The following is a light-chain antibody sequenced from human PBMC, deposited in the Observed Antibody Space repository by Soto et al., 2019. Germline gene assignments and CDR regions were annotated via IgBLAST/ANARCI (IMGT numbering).Light chain of an antibody. Sequence: ETVLTQSPVTLSLSPGERATLSCRASESVGSYLAWYQQKPGQAPRLLIYSASNRATGIPPRFSGSGSGTDFTLTISSLEPEDFGVYYCQQRRNWPPLTFGQGTRLEIK. CDR1: ESVGSY. CDR2: SAS. J-gene: IGKJ5*01. V-gene: IGKV3-11*01. CDR3: QQRRNWPPLT.